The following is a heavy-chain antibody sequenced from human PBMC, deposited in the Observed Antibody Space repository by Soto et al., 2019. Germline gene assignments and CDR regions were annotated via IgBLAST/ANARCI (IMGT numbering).Heavy chain of an antibody. Sequence: GESLKISCKGSGYSFTSYWISWVRQMPGKGLEWMGRIDPSDSYTNYSPSFQGHVTISADKSISTAYLQWSSLKASDTAMYYCASYRSVSWSYYLPYYYYGMDVWGQRTTDTGSS. J-gene: IGHJ6*02. V-gene: IGHV5-10-1*01. CDR3: ASYRSVSWSYYLPYYYYGMDV. CDR1: GYSFTSYW. CDR2: IDPSDSYT. D-gene: IGHD3-10*01.